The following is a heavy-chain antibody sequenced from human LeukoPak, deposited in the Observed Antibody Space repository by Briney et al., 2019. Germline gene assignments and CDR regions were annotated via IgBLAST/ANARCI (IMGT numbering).Heavy chain of an antibody. CDR1: GFTFSNYA. V-gene: IGHV3-23*01. Sequence: GGSLRLSCAASGFTFSNYAMNWVRQAPGKGLEWVSGIRVSDETYYADSVKGRFTISRANSENTLYLQMSGLRAEDTAVYYCAKGSGDMGYYFDYWGQGTLVTVSS. CDR3: AKGSGDMGYYFDY. J-gene: IGHJ4*02. D-gene: IGHD1-1*01. CDR2: IRVSDET.